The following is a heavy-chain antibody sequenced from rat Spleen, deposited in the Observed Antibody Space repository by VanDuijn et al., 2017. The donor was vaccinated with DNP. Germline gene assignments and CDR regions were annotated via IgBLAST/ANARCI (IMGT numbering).Heavy chain of an antibody. J-gene: IGHJ2*01. D-gene: IGHD1-9*01. CDR1: GFTFSGFP. V-gene: IGHV5-46*01. Sequence: EVQLVESGGGLVQPGRSMKLSCAASGFTFSGFPMAWVRQAPTKGLEWVATINTSGGTTYYRDSVEGRFTNSRDNAKITLYLQRNSLRSEDTATYYCASHTYYGYNFFVYWGQGVMVTVSS. CDR2: INTSGGTT. CDR3: ASHTYYGYNFFVY.